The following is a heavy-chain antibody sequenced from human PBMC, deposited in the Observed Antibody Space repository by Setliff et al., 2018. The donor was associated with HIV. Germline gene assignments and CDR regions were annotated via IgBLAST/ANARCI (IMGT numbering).Heavy chain of an antibody. CDR2: FYYTGST. V-gene: IGHV4-39*07. J-gene: IGHJ6*03. CDR3: AGENPDGWLHHYTDV. D-gene: IGHD2-15*01. Sequence: PSETLSLTCTVSGGSINSRSYSWGWIRQPPGKGLEWIGSFYYTGSTYYNPSLRSRVTISVDTSKNQFSLRLTSVTAADTAVYYCAGENPDGWLHHYTDVWGKGTTVTVSS. CDR1: GGSINSRSYS.